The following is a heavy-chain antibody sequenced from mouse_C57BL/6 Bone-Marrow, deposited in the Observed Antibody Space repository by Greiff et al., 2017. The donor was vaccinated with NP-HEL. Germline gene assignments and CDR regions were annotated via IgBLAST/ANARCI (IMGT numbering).Heavy chain of an antibody. Sequence: EVQLQQSGPGLVKPSQSLSLTCSVTGYSITSGYYWNWIRQFPGNKLEWMGYISYDGSNNYNPSLKNPISITRDTSTNQFFLKLNSVTTEDTATYYCAREGAYYDYDGPLFDYWGQGTTLTVSS. CDR2: ISYDGSN. V-gene: IGHV3-6*01. CDR1: GYSITSGYY. J-gene: IGHJ2*01. CDR3: AREGAYYDYDGPLFDY. D-gene: IGHD2-4*01.